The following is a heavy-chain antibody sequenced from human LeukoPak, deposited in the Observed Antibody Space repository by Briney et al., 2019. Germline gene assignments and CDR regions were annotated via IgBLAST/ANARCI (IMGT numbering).Heavy chain of an antibody. CDR2: IYYIGST. CDR1: GGSISSSSYY. CDR3: ARLPGGYGEYVGRRDY. D-gene: IGHD4-17*01. J-gene: IGHJ4*02. Sequence: SETLSLTCTVSGGSISSSSYYWGWIRQPPGKGLEWIGNIYYIGSTYYNPSLKSRVTISVDTSKNQFSLKLRSVTAADTSVYYCARLPGGYGEYVGRRDYWGQGTLVTVSS. V-gene: IGHV4-39*01.